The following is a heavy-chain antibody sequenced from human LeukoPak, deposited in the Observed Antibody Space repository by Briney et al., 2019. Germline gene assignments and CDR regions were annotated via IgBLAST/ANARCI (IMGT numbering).Heavy chain of an antibody. J-gene: IGHJ4*02. CDR3: ARSPVYYDILTGYFDY. CDR1: GGSFSGYY. V-gene: IGHV4-34*01. Sequence: SETLSLTCAVYGGSFSGYYWSWIRQPPGKGLEWIGEIKHSGSTNYNPSLKSRVTISVDTSKNQFSLKLSSVTAADTAVYYCARSPVYYDILTGYFDYWGQGTLVTVSS. D-gene: IGHD3-9*01. CDR2: IKHSGST.